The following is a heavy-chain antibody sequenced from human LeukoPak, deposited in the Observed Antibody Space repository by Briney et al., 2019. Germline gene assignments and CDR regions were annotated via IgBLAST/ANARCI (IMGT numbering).Heavy chain of an antibody. V-gene: IGHV3-30*03. CDR2: ISSDGGTK. Sequence: HPGGSLRLSCTASKFTFSHYGMQWIRQAPGKGLEWVAVISSDGGTKIYADSVKGRFTLSRDNSINTLDLQMNSLRAEDTAVYYCASSSSWYYFDYWGQGTLVTVSS. J-gene: IGHJ4*02. CDR3: ASSSSWYYFDY. D-gene: IGHD6-13*01. CDR1: KFTFSHYG.